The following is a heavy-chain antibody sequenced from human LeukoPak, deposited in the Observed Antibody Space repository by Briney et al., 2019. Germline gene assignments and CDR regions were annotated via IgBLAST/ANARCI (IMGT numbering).Heavy chain of an antibody. V-gene: IGHV4-39*07. Sequence: SETLSLTCTVSGGSISSSYSYWGWIRQPPGKGLEWIGNIYYSGSTYYSPSLTSRVTVSVDTSENQFSLKLSSVTAADTAVYYCARAHSLASYYYGVDVWGQGTTVTVSS. J-gene: IGHJ6*02. CDR3: ARAHSLASYYYGVDV. CDR2: IYYSGST. CDR1: GGSISSSYSY. D-gene: IGHD3-3*02.